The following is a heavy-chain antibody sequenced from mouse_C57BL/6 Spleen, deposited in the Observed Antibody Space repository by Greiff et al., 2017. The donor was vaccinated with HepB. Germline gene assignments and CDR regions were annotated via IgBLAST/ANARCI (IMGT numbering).Heavy chain of an antibody. CDR3: AKPLYYDYDWFAY. Sequence: SGAELARPGASVKMSCKASGYTFTSYTMHWVKQRPGQGLEWIGYINPSSGYTKYNQKFKDKATLTADKSSSTAYMQLSSLTSEDSAVYYCAKPLYYDYDWFAYWGQGTLVTVSA. CDR1: GYTFTSYT. J-gene: IGHJ3*01. D-gene: IGHD2-4*01. V-gene: IGHV1-4*01. CDR2: INPSSGYT.